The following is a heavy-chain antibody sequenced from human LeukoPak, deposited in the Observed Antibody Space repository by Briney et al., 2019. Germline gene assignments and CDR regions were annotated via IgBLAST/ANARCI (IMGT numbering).Heavy chain of an antibody. CDR2: IYYSGST. V-gene: IGHV4-59*01. Sequence: SSETLSLTCAVSGGSISSYYWSWIRQPPGKGLEWIGYIYYSGSTNYNPSLKSRVTISVDTSKNQFSLKLSSVTAADTAVYYCARDRGQSPVFDYWGQGTLVTVSS. D-gene: IGHD3-10*01. CDR1: GGSISSYY. CDR3: ARDRGQSPVFDY. J-gene: IGHJ4*02.